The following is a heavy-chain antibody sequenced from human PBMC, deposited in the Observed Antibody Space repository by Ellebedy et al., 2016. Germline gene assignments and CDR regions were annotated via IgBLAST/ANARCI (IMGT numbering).Heavy chain of an antibody. V-gene: IGHV1-69*04. CDR1: GGTFSSYA. Sequence: ASVKVSCKASGGTFSSYAISWVRQAPGQGLEWMGRIIPILGIANYAQKFQGRVTITADKSTSTAYMELSSLRSEDTAAYYCARSRIVVVTAMYDWGQGTLVTVSS. CDR2: IIPILGIA. CDR3: ARSRIVVVTAMYD. J-gene: IGHJ4*02. D-gene: IGHD2-21*02.